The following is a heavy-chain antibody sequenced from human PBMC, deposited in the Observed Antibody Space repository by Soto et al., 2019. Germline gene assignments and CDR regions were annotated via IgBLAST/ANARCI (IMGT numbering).Heavy chain of an antibody. V-gene: IGHV5-51*01. CDR3: ARQRPYSSSRYYYATDV. CDR1: GYSFTSYW. Sequence: GESLKISCKGSGYSFTSYWIGWVRQMPGKGLEWMGIIYPGDSDTRYSPSFQGQVTISADKSTSTAYLQCSSLKASDTAMYYCARQRPYSSSRYYYATDVWGQGTTVTVSS. CDR2: IYPGDSDT. J-gene: IGHJ6*02. D-gene: IGHD6-13*01.